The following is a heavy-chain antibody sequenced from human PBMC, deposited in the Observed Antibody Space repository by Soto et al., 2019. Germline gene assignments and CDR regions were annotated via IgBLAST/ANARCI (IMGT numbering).Heavy chain of an antibody. D-gene: IGHD6-13*01. CDR2: IIPIFGTA. CDR1: GGSFSSYA. CDR3: ARGKWQQLVTWFDP. V-gene: IGHV1-69*13. Sequence: SVQVSCKASGGSFSSYAISWVRQAPGQGLEWMGGIIPIFGTANYAQKFQGRVTITADESTSTAYMELSSLRSEDTAVYYCARGKWQQLVTWFDPWGQGTLVTVSS. J-gene: IGHJ5*02.